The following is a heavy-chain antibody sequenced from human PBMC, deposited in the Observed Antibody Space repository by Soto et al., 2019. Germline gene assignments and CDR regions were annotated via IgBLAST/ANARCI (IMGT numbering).Heavy chain of an antibody. CDR3: AKDSSNYYYYYYGMDV. J-gene: IGHJ6*02. D-gene: IGHD4-4*01. CDR1: GFTFSSYG. V-gene: IGHV3-30*18. CDR2: ISYDGSNK. Sequence: GGSLRLSCAASGFTFSSYGMHWVRQAPGKGLEWVAVISYDGSNKYYADSVKGRFTISRDNSKNTLYLQMNSLRAEDTAVYYCAKDSSNYYYYYYGMDVWGQGTTVTVSS.